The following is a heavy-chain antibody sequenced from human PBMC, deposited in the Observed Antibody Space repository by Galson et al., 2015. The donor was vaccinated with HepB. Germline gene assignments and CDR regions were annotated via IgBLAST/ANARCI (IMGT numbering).Heavy chain of an antibody. Sequence: SLRLSCAASGFTVSSNYMSWVRQAPGKGLEWVAVIYSGGSTYSADSVKGRFTIFKDNTKNTLYLQMNSMRAEDTAVYYCTRESAAGYFDLWGRGTLVTVSS. CDR1: GFTVSSNY. J-gene: IGHJ2*01. V-gene: IGHV3-66*01. CDR2: IYSGGST. D-gene: IGHD6-13*01. CDR3: TRESAAGYFDL.